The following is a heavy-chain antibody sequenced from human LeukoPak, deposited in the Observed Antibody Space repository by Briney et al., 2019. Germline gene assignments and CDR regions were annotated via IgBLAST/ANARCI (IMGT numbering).Heavy chain of an antibody. CDR1: GFTFSSYA. CDR3: ARPGRLWFGELLFFDY. CDR2: ISGSGGST. Sequence: GGSLRLSCAASGFTFSSYAMSWVRQAPGKGLEWVSAISGSGGSTYYADSVKGRFTISRDNAKNSLYLQMNSLRAEDTAVYYCARPGRLWFGELLFFDYWGQGTLVTVSS. J-gene: IGHJ4*02. D-gene: IGHD3-10*01. V-gene: IGHV3-23*01.